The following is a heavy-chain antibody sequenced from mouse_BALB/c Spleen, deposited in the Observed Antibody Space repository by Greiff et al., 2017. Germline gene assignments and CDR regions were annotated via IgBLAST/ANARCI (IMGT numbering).Heavy chain of an antibody. CDR1: GYTFTSYY. J-gene: IGHJ2*01. CDR3: TRGMITTGFDY. V-gene: IGHV1S81*02. D-gene: IGHD2-4*01. CDR2: INPSNGGT. Sequence: QVQLQQPGAELVKPGASVKLSCKASGYTFTSYYMYWVKQRPGQGLEWIGGINPSNGGTNFNEKFKSKATLTVDKSSSTAYMQLSSLTSEDSAVYYWTRGMITTGFDYWGQGTTLTVSS.